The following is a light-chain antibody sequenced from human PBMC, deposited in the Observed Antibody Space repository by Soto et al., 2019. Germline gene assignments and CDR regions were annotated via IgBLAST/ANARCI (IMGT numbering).Light chain of an antibody. J-gene: IGKJ1*01. CDR1: QGVSSN. V-gene: IGKV3-15*01. CDR2: GES. Sequence: EIGMTQSPATLSVSPGEGATLSCMASQGVSSNLSWYQQKPGQAPRLLIYGESTRATGIPARFSGSGSGTALNLIISSLQSEDSAVYYCKQYNSWLWTFGQGTKVDIK. CDR3: KQYNSWLWT.